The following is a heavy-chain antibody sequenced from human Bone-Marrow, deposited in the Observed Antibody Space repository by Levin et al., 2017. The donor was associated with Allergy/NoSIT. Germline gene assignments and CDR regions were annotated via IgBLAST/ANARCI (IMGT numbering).Heavy chain of an antibody. CDR3: ARSAAYSGGWFDAGSRWSDS. V-gene: IGHV1-8*01. J-gene: IGHJ5*01. Sequence: ASVKVSCKPSGYTFTSHEINWVRQASGQGPEWMGWMNPHNGKTVYAQKFQGRVTMTGDTSSATAYMELTSLKPDDTAVYYCARSAAYSGGWFDAGSRWSDSWGQGTLVTV. CDR1: GYTFTSHE. D-gene: IGHD2-21*01. CDR2: MNPHNGKT.